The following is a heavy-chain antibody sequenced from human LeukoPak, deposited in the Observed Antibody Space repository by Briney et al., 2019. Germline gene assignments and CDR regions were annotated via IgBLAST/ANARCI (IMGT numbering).Heavy chain of an antibody. CDR2: ISSSSSYI. CDR1: GFTFSSYS. V-gene: IGHV3-21*01. D-gene: IGHD5-18*01. CDR3: ARGEIYSYGSSDY. J-gene: IGHJ4*02. Sequence: PGGSLRLSCAVSGFTFSSYSMNWVRQAPGKGLEWVSSISSSSSYIYYADSVKGRFTISRDNAKNSLYLQMNSLRAEDTAVYYCARGEIYSYGSSDYWGQGTLVTVSS.